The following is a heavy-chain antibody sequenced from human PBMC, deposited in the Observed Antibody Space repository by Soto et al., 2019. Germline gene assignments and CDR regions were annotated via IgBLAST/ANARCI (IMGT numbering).Heavy chain of an antibody. CDR1: GFTFNSHW. CDR2: ISNDGSET. Sequence: EVHVVESGGGSVQPGGSLRLSCAASGFTFNSHWMHWVRQVPGNGPVWVARISNDGSETIYADSVEGRFTISRDNAKNTVYLEMNSLSVEDTGVYYCVRDRPHNWFDPWGQGTLVTVSS. CDR3: VRDRPHNWFDP. J-gene: IGHJ5*02. V-gene: IGHV3-74*01.